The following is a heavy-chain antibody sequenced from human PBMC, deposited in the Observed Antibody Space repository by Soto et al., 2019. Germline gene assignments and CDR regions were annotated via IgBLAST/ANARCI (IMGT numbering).Heavy chain of an antibody. V-gene: IGHV4-39*01. D-gene: IGHD4-17*01. Sequence: SETLSLTGTVGGRSISSSSYYWGWIRQPPGKGLEWIGSIYYSGSTYYNPSLKSRVTISVDTSKNQFSLKLSSVTAADTAVYYCASMYGDCVSYCAHVTLVPSSS. CDR3: ASMYGDCVSY. J-gene: IGHJ4*03. CDR1: GRSISSSSYY. CDR2: IYYSGST.